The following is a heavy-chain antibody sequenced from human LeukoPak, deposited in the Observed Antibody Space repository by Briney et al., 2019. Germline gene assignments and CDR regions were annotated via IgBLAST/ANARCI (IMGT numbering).Heavy chain of an antibody. D-gene: IGHD3-22*01. CDR1: GFTFDDYG. J-gene: IGHJ4*02. CDR3: AREESDYDSRALDY. Sequence: PGGSLRLSCAASGFTFDDYGMSWVRQAPGRGLEWVSYISSSSSTIYYADSVKGRFTISRDNAKNSLYLQMNSLRDEDTAVYYCAREESDYDSRALDYWGQGTLVTVSS. CDR2: ISSSSSTI. V-gene: IGHV3-48*02.